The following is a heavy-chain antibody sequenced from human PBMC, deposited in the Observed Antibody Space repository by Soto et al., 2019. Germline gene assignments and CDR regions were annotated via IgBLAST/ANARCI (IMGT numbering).Heavy chain of an antibody. CDR2: ISGSGVST. J-gene: IGHJ4*02. D-gene: IGHD4-4*01. Sequence: EVQLLESGGGLVQPGGSLRLSCAASGFTFSSYAMSWVRQAPGKGLEWVSAISGSGVSTYIADSVKGRFTISRDNSKNTLYLQMNSLRAEDTAVYYCAKAWSTVTTRPYFDYWVQGALVIVSS. CDR3: AKAWSTVTTRPYFDY. V-gene: IGHV3-23*01. CDR1: GFTFSSYA.